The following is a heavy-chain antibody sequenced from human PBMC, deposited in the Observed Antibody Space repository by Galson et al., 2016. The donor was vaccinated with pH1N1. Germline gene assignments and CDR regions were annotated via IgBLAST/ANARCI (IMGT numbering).Heavy chain of an antibody. CDR3: AREDYYDTDLSDWYFDL. CDR1: GGTFGSFG. D-gene: IGHD3-22*01. J-gene: IGHJ2*01. Sequence: SGAEVKKPGESLKISCKASGGTFGSFGINWVRQAPGQGLEWMGGIIPIFNTAKYARNFQGRVTITADESTTTAYMELSSLRSDDTAVYFCAREDYYDTDLSDWYFDLWGRGTLLTVSS. CDR2: IIPIFNTA. V-gene: IGHV1-69*01.